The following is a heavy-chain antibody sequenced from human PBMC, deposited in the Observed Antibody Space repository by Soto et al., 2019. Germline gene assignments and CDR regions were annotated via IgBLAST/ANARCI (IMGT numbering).Heavy chain of an antibody. J-gene: IGHJ6*01. CDR1: GGSISSSNW. V-gene: IGHV4-4*02. D-gene: IGHD2-2*01. CDR2: IYHSGRT. Sequence: QVQLQESGPGLVKPSGTLSLTCAVSGGSISSSNWWSWVRQPPGKGLEWIGEIYHSGRTNYNPSPKSGVPLPVDQSKNQFSRRLGSVPAAEPAVYSCGRVVGGYYYGMDVWGQGTRVTVS. CDR3: GRVVGGYYYGMDV.